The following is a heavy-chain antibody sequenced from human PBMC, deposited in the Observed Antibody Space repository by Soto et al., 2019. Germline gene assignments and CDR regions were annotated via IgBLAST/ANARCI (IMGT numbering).Heavy chain of an antibody. V-gene: IGHV1-69*06. Sequence: GSSVKVSCKASGGTFSSYAISWVRQAPGQGLEWMGGIIPIFGTANYAQKFQGRVTITADKSTSTAYMELSSLRSEDTAVYYCARDAPGIEVAGTRQRAFDSWGQGTMV. CDR2: IIPIFGTA. D-gene: IGHD6-19*01. CDR1: GGTFSSYA. J-gene: IGHJ3*02. CDR3: ARDAPGIEVAGTRQRAFDS.